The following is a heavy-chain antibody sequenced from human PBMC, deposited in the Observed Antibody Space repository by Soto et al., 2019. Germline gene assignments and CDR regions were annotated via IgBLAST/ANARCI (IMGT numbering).Heavy chain of an antibody. CDR3: ARGTSQTDDIWSSFFDD. V-gene: IGHV3-21*01. J-gene: IGHJ4*01. Sequence: DGLLVESGGGLVKPGGSLKLSCVVSGFALSDYTLNWVRQSPGKGLEWVSSLSPSGNYIYFRDSVKGRFTLSRDTAKNSVYLHMNSLTPADPATHYCARGTSQTDDIWSSFFDDWGHGTLVTVSS. D-gene: IGHD3-3*01. CDR1: GFALSDYT. CDR2: LSPSGNYI.